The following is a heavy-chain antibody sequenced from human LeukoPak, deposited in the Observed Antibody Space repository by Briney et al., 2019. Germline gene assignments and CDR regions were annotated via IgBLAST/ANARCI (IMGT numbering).Heavy chain of an antibody. CDR1: GGSFSGYY. J-gene: IGHJ4*02. CDR2: IYHSGST. D-gene: IGHD3-16*02. Sequence: SETLSLTCAVYGGSFSGYYWSWIRQPPGKGLEWIGEIYHSGSTNYNPSLKCRVTISVDKSKNQFSLKLSSVTAADTAVYYCARDIVGERGDYWGQGTLVTVSS. CDR3: ARDIVGERGDY. V-gene: IGHV4-34*01.